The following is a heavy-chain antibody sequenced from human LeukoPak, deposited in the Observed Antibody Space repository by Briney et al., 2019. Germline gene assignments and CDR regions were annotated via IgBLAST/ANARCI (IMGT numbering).Heavy chain of an antibody. CDR1: GGTFSSYG. J-gene: IGHJ3*02. CDR2: VIPIFGTT. Sequence: SVKVSCKASGGTFSSYGITWVRRAPGQGLEWMGRVIPIFGTTNYAQKFQGRVTITADESTSTAYMELSSLRSEDTAVYYCARVRRLYYYDSSGLDAFDIWGQGTMVTVSS. V-gene: IGHV1-69*15. D-gene: IGHD3-22*01. CDR3: ARVRRLYYYDSSGLDAFDI.